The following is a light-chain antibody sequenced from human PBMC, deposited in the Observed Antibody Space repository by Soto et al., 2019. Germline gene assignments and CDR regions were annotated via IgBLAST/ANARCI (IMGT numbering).Light chain of an antibody. Sequence: TQPASVSGSPGQSITISCTGTSSDVGGYNYVSWYQQHPGKAPKLMIYEVSNRPSGVSNRFSGSKSGNTASLTISGLQAEDEADYYCSSYTSSSSWVFGGGTQLTVL. V-gene: IGLV2-14*01. J-gene: IGLJ3*02. CDR2: EVS. CDR3: SSYTSSSSWV. CDR1: SSDVGGYNY.